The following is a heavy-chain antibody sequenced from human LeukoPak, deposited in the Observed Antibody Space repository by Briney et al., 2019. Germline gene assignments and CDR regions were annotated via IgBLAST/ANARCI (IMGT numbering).Heavy chain of an antibody. CDR3: ARLDSSGYYYRLDVDY. Sequence: SETLSLTCAVCGGSFSGYYWSWIRQPPGKGLEWIGEINHSGSTNYDPSLKSRVTISVDTSKNQFSLKLSSVTAADTAVYYCARLDSSGYYYRLDVDYWGQGTLVTVSS. CDR1: GGSFSGYY. CDR2: INHSGST. D-gene: IGHD3-22*01. V-gene: IGHV4-34*01. J-gene: IGHJ4*02.